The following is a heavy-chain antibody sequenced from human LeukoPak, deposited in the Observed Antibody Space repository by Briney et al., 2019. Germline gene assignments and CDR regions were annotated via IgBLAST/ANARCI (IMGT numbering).Heavy chain of an antibody. CDR3: AKRGVVIRVFLVGFHKEAYYFES. Sequence: GRSLRLSRAVSGITLSNYGMSWVRHAPRQGLEWVAGISDRGGSTKYADSVKGRFTISRDNPKNTLFLQMNSLRADDTAVYFCAKRGVVIRVFLVGFHKEAYYFESWGQGALVTVSS. CDR1: GITLSNYG. V-gene: IGHV3-23*01. D-gene: IGHD3/OR15-3a*01. CDR2: ISDRGGST. J-gene: IGHJ4*02.